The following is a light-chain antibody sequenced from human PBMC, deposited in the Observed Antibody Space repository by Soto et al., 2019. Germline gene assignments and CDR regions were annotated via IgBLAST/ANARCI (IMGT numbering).Light chain of an antibody. J-gene: IGKJ1*01. Sequence: EIVLTKSPSTLSLSPGERATLSCRASQIVSSSYLAWYQQKPGQAPRLLIYGASSRATGIPDRFSGSGSGTDFTLTISRLEPEDFAVYYCQQYGSSPETFGQGTKVDIK. CDR3: QQYGSSPET. CDR2: GAS. CDR1: QIVSSSY. V-gene: IGKV3-20*01.